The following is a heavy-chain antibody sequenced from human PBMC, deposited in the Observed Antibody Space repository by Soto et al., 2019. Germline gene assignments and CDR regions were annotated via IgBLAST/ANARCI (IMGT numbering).Heavy chain of an antibody. CDR1: GCSISSGVYY. CDR3: ARDSHADCSSTSCYGRWFDP. Sequence: QVHLQESGPGLVKPSQTLSLTCTVSGCSISSGVYYWSWIRQHPGKGLEWIGYIYYSGSTYYNPSYQSRVTTSVDTSKNQFSLKLSSVTGAGTAVYYCARDSHADCSSTSCYGRWFDPWGQGTLVTVSA. CDR2: IYYSGST. V-gene: IGHV4-31*03. J-gene: IGHJ5*02. D-gene: IGHD2-2*01.